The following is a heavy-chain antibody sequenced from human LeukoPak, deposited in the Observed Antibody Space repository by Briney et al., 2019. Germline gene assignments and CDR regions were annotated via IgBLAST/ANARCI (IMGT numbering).Heavy chain of an antibody. CDR2: ISSSSSYI. CDR1: GFTFSSYS. D-gene: IGHD2-15*01. CDR3: ARRGEYCSGGSCYWYYFDY. J-gene: IGHJ4*02. V-gene: IGHV3-21*01. Sequence: GGSLRLSCEASGFTFSSYSMNWVRQAPGKGLEWVSSISSSSSYIYYADSVKGRFTISRDNTKNSLYLRMNSLRAEDTAVYYCARRGEYCSGGSCYWYYFDYWGQGTLVTVSS.